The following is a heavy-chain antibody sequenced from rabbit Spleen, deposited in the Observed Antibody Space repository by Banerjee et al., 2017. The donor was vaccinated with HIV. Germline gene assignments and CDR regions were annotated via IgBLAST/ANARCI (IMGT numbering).Heavy chain of an antibody. CDR3: AREVEIYGGYVGSGYPNYGMDL. Sequence: QEQVGESGGGLVQPGGSLKLSCKASGFDFSAYGVSWVRQVPGKGLERIGYIDPVFGITYYANWVNGRFSISRENAQNTVFLQMTSLTAADTATYFCAREVEIYGGYVGSGYPNYGMDLWGQGTLVTV. V-gene: IGHV1S47*01. D-gene: IGHD6-1*01. CDR2: IDPVFGIT. CDR1: GFDFSAYG. J-gene: IGHJ6*01.